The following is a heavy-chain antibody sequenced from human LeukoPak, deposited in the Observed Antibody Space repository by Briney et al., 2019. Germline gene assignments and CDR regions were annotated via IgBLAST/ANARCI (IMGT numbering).Heavy chain of an antibody. V-gene: IGHV1-8*01. J-gene: IGHJ4*02. Sequence: ASVKVSCKASGYTFTSYDINWVRQATGQGLEWMGWMNPNSGNTGYAQKFQGRVTITRNTSISTAYMELRSLRSDDTAVYYCARMYYDSSGYYSYFDYWGQGTLVTVSS. D-gene: IGHD3-22*01. CDR1: GYTFTSYD. CDR2: MNPNSGNT. CDR3: ARMYYDSSGYYSYFDY.